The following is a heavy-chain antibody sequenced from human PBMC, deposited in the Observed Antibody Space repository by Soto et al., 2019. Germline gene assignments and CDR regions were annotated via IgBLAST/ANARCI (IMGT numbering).Heavy chain of an antibody. Sequence: EVQLVESGGGLIQPGGSLRLSCAASGFTFSSNDMNWVRQAPGKGLAWVSLIYSGGSTYYADSVKGRFTISSDNSKNTLYLQMSSLRAEDTAVYYCATRPLLPGAPWCQGTMVTVSS. CDR2: IYSGGST. CDR1: GFTFSSND. J-gene: IGHJ3*01. CDR3: ATRPLLPGAP. D-gene: IGHD3-22*01. V-gene: IGHV3-53*01.